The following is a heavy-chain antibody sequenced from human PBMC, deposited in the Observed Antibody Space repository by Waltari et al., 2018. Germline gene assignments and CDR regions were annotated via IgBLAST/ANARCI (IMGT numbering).Heavy chain of an antibody. J-gene: IGHJ4*02. CDR2: VDHTGKV. V-gene: IGHV4-34*02. CDR1: GGTFTGYF. CDR3: ARGFVLNYYDSSSYYFDG. Sequence: QVQLQQWGGLLKPPETLSLSCPVYGGTFTGYFWSWIRQSPGGGLEWIGEVDHTGKVNYNPALKSRCTISVDTSKNQFSLKTSSLIAADTATYYCARGFVLNYYDSSSYYFDGWSQGTLATVSS. D-gene: IGHD3-22*01.